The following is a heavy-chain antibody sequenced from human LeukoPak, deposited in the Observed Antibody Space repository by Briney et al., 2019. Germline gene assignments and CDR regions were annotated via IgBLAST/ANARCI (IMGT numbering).Heavy chain of an antibody. CDR3: AREPDGDSYGNPDYYYYYYMDV. CDR1: GGTFTSYA. CDR2: INTNTGNP. Sequence: GASVTVSCKASGGTFTSYAISWVRQAPGQGLEWMGWINTNTGNPTYAQGFTGRFVFSFDTSVSTAYLQISSLKAEDTAVYYCAREPDGDSYGNPDYYYYYYMDVWGKGTTVTVSS. J-gene: IGHJ6*03. D-gene: IGHD5-18*01. V-gene: IGHV7-4-1*02.